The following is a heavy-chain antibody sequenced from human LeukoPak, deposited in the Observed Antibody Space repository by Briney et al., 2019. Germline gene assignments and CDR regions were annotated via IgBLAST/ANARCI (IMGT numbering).Heavy chain of an antibody. Sequence: PGGSLRLSCAASGFTFSSYTMNWVRQAPGKGLEWVSSISSSSSYIYYADSVKGRFTISRDNAKNSLYLQMDSLRAVDTAVYYCARDGKDSMIVVVTAEYFQHWGQGTLVTVSS. CDR2: ISSSSSYI. J-gene: IGHJ1*01. V-gene: IGHV3-21*01. CDR3: ARDGKDSMIVVVTAEYFQH. D-gene: IGHD3-22*01. CDR1: GFTFSSYT.